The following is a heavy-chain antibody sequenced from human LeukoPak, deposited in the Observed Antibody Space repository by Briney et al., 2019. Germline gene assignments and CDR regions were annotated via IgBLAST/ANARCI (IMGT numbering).Heavy chain of an antibody. CDR2: IYYSGST. D-gene: IGHD6-13*01. V-gene: IGHV4-59*08. CDR3: ASQKGYSINWYVDY. J-gene: IGHJ4*02. Sequence: SETLSLTCTVSGGSISGYYWSWIRQPPGKGLEWIGYIYYSGSTNYQPPLRSRITISVDTSKNQFSLKLSSVTAADTAVYYCASQKGYSINWYVDYWGQGILVTVSS. CDR1: GGSISGYY.